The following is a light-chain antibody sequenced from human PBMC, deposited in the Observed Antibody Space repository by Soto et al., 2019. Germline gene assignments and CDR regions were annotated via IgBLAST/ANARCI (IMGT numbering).Light chain of an antibody. CDR1: QSVSSSY. V-gene: IGKV3-20*01. CDR3: QQYDSDWT. Sequence: EIVLTQSPGTLSLSPGERATLSCRASQSVSSSYLAWYQQKPGQAPRLLIYGASSRATGIPDRFSGSGSGTEFTLTISGLQPDDFATYFCQQYDSDWTFGQGTMVDVK. J-gene: IGKJ1*01. CDR2: GAS.